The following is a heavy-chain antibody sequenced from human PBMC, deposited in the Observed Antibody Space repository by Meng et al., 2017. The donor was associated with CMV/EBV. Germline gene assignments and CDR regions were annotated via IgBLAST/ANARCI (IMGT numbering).Heavy chain of an antibody. CDR1: GFTFSSYA. Sequence: GESLKISCAASGFTFSSYAMSWVRQAPGKGLEWVSAISGSGGSTYYADSVKGRFTISRDNSKNTLYLQMNSLRAEDTAVYYCAKPSTRDGYNYDYWGQGTLVTVSS. CDR3: AKPSTRDGYNYDY. J-gene: IGHJ4*02. CDR2: ISGSGGST. D-gene: IGHD5-24*01. V-gene: IGHV3-23*01.